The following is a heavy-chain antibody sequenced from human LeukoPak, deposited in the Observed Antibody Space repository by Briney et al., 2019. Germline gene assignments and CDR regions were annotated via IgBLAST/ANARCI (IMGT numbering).Heavy chain of an antibody. V-gene: IGHV3-23*01. J-gene: IGHJ6*02. CDR2: ISGSGGST. CDR3: AKEIIRYFDWLLGYDYYYYYGMDV. D-gene: IGHD3-9*01. CDR1: GFTFSSYA. Sequence: HTGGSLRLSCAASGFTFSSYAMSWVRQAPGKGPEWVSAISGSGGSTYYADSVKGRFTISRDNSKNTLYLQMNSLRAEDTAVYYCAKEIIRYFDWLLGYDYYYYYGMDVWGQGTTVTVSS.